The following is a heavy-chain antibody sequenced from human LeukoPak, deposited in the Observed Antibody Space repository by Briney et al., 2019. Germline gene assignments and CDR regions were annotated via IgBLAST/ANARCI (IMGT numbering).Heavy chain of an antibody. V-gene: IGHV4-61*02. CDR3: ARADRVMVRGVIWFDP. D-gene: IGHD3-10*01. CDR2: IYTSGST. Sequence: PSETLSLTCTVSGGSISSGSYYWSWIRQPAGKGLEWIGRIYTSGSTNYNPSLKSRVTISVDTSKNQFSLKLSSVTAADTAVYYCARADRVMVRGVIWFDPWGQGTQVTVSS. J-gene: IGHJ5*02. CDR1: GGSISSGSYY.